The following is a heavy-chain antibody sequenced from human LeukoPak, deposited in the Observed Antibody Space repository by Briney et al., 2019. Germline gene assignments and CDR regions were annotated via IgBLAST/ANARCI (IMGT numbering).Heavy chain of an antibody. CDR1: GYTFTSYG. J-gene: IGHJ3*02. Sequence: ASVKVSCKASGYTFTSYGISWVRQAPGQGLEWMGWISAYNGNTNYAQKLQGRVTMTTDTSTSTAYMELRSLRSDDTAVYYCARDKYYYDSSGTAFDIWGQGTMVTVSS. CDR2: ISAYNGNT. CDR3: ARDKYYYDSSGTAFDI. V-gene: IGHV1-18*01. D-gene: IGHD3-22*01.